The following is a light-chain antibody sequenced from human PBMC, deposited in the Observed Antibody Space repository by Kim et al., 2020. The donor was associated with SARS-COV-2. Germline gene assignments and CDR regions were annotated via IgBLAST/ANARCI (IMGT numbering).Light chain of an antibody. CDR3: SSYTRSTMSYV. V-gene: IGLV2-14*03. CDR2: DVS. J-gene: IGLJ1*01. Sequence: ITCSCTGTSSDVGNYNYVYWYQQHPGKAPNLIISDVSNRPSGVSNRFSGSKSGNTAFLTISGLQAEDEADYYCSSYTRSTMSYVFGTGTKVTVL. CDR1: SSDVGNYNY.